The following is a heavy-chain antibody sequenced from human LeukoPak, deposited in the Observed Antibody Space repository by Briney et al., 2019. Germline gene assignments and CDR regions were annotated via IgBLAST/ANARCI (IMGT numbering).Heavy chain of an antibody. CDR2: IYYSGST. D-gene: IGHD2-15*01. J-gene: IGHJ6*03. CDR1: GGSISSYY. V-gene: IGHV4-59*08. CDR3: ARQQEDIVVVVAAKGQNYYMDV. Sequence: SETLSLTCTVSGGSISSYYWSWIRQPPGKGLEWIGYIYYSGSTYYNPSLKSRVTISVDTSKNQFSLKLSSVTAADTAVYYCARQQEDIVVVVAAKGQNYYMDVWGKGTTVTVSS.